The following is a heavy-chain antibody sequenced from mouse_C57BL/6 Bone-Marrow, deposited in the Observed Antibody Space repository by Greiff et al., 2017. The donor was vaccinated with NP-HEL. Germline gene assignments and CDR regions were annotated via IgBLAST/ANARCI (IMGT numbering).Heavy chain of an antibody. J-gene: IGHJ2*01. CDR2: ISYDGSN. CDR1: GYSITSGYY. CDR3: ARVHYGSSPYYFDY. Sequence: ESGPGLVKPSQSLSLTCSVTGYSITSGYYWNWIRQFPGNKLEWMGYISYDGSNNYNPSLKNRISITRDTSKNQFFLKLNSVTTEDTATYYCARVHYGSSPYYFDYWGQGTTLTVSS. V-gene: IGHV3-6*01. D-gene: IGHD1-1*01.